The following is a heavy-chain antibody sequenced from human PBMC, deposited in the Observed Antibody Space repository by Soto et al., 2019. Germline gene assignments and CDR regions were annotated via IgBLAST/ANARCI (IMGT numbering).Heavy chain of an antibody. CDR1: GGPISVYY. CDR2: IYDSGSP. CDR3: ARGVGSSPPRY. V-gene: IGHV4-59*01. D-gene: IGHD1-26*01. J-gene: IGHJ4*02. Sequence: SETLSLTCTISGGPISVYYWCWIRQPPGQALEWIGYIYDSGSPYYNPSLRSRVIISADTSKNQISLKLTSATAADTAVYYCARGVGSSPPRYWGRGTLVTVSS.